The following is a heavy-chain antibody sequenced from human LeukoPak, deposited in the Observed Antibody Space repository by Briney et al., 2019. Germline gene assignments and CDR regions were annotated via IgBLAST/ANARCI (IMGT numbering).Heavy chain of an antibody. V-gene: IGHV4-39*01. D-gene: IGHD3-16*02. Sequence: PSETLSLTCNVSGVSFSTDNYYWGWIRQPPGKGLEWIGTFYYSGRTSYNPSLKSRAAIFVDTSNNQFSLNLSFVTAADTAVYYCASVNRVIIGGDDAFDIWGQGTMVTVSS. CDR3: ASVNRVIIGGDDAFDI. CDR1: GVSFSTDNYY. J-gene: IGHJ3*02. CDR2: FYYSGRT.